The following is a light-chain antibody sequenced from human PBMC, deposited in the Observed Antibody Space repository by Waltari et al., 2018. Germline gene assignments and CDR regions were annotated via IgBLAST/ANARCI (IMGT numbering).Light chain of an antibody. V-gene: IGKV1-33*01. CDR2: DAA. CDR1: QDISNY. J-gene: IGKJ1*01. CDR3: QQYNNLPRT. Sequence: DIQMTQSPSSLSASVGDRVTITCQASQDISNYLNWYQQKPGKAPKLLIYDAANLETGVPSRFSGSGSGTHFTFTISSLQPEDIATYYCQQYNNLPRTFGQGTKVEIK.